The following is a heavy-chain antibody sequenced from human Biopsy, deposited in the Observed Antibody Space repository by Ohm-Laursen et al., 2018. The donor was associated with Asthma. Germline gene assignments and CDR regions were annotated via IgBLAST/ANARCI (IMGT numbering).Heavy chain of an antibody. CDR1: GFTFSSYA. D-gene: IGHD1-26*01. CDR3: ARDAWELQKPYAYYFDY. V-gene: IGHV3-30-3*01. J-gene: IGHJ4*02. CDR2: ISYDGSNK. Sequence: LRLSCAAFGFTFSSYAMHWVRQAPGKGLEWVAVISYDGSNKYYADSVKGRFTISRDNSKNTLYLQMNSLRAEDTAVYYCARDAWELQKPYAYYFDYWGQGTLVTVSS.